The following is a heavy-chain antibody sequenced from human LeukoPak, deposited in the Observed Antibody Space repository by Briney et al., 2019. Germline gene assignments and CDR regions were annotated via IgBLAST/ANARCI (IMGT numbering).Heavy chain of an antibody. CDR2: IYYSGST. Sequence: SETLSLTCTVSGGSISSYYWSWIRQPPGKGLEWIGYIYYSGSTNYNPSLKSRVTISVDTSKSQFSLKLSSVTAADTAVYYCARIGGYSYGLGYYGMDVWGQGTTVTVSS. D-gene: IGHD5-18*01. V-gene: IGHV4-59*01. CDR1: GGSISSYY. CDR3: ARIGGYSYGLGYYGMDV. J-gene: IGHJ6*02.